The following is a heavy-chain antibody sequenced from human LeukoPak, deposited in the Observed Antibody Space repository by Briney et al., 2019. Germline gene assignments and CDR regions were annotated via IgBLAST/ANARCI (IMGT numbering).Heavy chain of an antibody. J-gene: IGHJ4*02. CDR1: GFTFSSYW. V-gene: IGHV3-74*01. CDR2: INPGGSSI. CDR3: ARDLSYGSSLYYYFDY. Sequence: GGSLRLSCAASGFTFSSYWMHWVRQVPGKGLVWVARINPGGSSITYADSVKGRFTISRDNAKNTLYLQMDSLRAEDTAVYYCARDLSYGSSLYYYFDYWGQGTPVTVSS. D-gene: IGHD6-19*01.